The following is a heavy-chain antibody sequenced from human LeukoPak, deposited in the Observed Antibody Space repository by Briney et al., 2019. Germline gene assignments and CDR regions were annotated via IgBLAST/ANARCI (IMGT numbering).Heavy chain of an antibody. CDR3: ARDLGFCSSASCYIWFDP. CDR2: IYYSGST. CDR1: GGSISSGGYY. V-gene: IGHV4-31*03. Sequence: SQTLSLTCTVSGGSISSGGYYWSWIRQHPGKGLEWIGYIYYSGSTNYNPSLKSRVTMSVDTSKNQFSLKLSSVTAADTAVYYCARDLGFCSSASCYIWFDPWGQGTLVTVSS. J-gene: IGHJ5*02. D-gene: IGHD2-2*02.